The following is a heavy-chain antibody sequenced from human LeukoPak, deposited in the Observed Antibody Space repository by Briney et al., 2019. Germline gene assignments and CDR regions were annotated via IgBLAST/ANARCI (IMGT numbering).Heavy chain of an antibody. Sequence: GGSLRLSCAASGFTFSSYGMHWVRQAPGKGLEWVAVIWYDGSNKYYADSVKGRFTISRDNSKNTLYLQMNSLRAEDTAVYYCAKDRAENRKAAEYFQHWGQGTLVTVSS. CDR2: IWYDGSNK. D-gene: IGHD1-14*01. CDR3: AKDRAENRKAAEYFQH. J-gene: IGHJ1*01. V-gene: IGHV3-30*02. CDR1: GFTFSSYG.